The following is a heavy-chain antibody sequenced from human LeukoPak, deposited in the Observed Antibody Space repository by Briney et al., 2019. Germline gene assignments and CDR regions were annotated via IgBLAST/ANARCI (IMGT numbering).Heavy chain of an antibody. CDR2: IKQDGSEK. Sequence: AGGSLRLSCAASGFTFSSYWMSWVRQAPGKGLEWVANIKQDGSEKYYVDSVKGRFTISRDNSKNTLYLQMNSLRAEDTAVYYCSCSGGSCYYFDYWGQGTLVTVSS. CDR1: GFTFSSYW. V-gene: IGHV3-7*01. J-gene: IGHJ4*02. CDR3: SCSGGSCYYFDY. D-gene: IGHD2-15*01.